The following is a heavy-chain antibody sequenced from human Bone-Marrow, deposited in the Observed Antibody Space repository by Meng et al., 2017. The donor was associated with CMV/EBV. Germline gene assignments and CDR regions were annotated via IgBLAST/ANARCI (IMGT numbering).Heavy chain of an antibody. Sequence: GGSLRLSCAASGFTFSNYAMTWVRQAPGKGLEWVSQISSSGGSTYYAVSLKGRFTISRDNSKNTLYLHMSSLTPDDTAVYYCAKADHASSWYSLADYWGQGTLVTLL. D-gene: IGHD6-13*01. J-gene: IGHJ4*02. CDR1: GFTFSNYA. CDR3: AKADHASSWYSLADY. CDR2: ISSSGGST. V-gene: IGHV3-23*01.